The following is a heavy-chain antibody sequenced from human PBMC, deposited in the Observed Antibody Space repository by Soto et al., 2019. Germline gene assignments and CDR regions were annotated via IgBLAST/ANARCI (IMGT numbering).Heavy chain of an antibody. J-gene: IGHJ6*02. Sequence: QVQLQESGPGLVKPSQTLSLTCTVSGGSISSGDYYWSWIRQPPGKGLEWIGYIYYSGSTYYNPSLKSRFTISVDTSKNQFALKLSSVTAADTAVYYCARGSCWYLSYYYGMDVWGQGTTVTVSS. V-gene: IGHV4-30-4*01. CDR1: GGSISSGDYY. D-gene: IGHD6-13*01. CDR3: ARGSCWYLSYYYGMDV. CDR2: IYYSGST.